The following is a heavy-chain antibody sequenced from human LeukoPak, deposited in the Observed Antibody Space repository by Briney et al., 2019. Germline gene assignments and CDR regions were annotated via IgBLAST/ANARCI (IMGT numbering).Heavy chain of an antibody. Sequence: GGSLRLSCAASGLTFSSYAMSWVRQAPGKGLEWVSAISGSGGSTYYADSVKGRFTISRDNSKNTLYLQMNSLRAEDTAVYYCAKDFANYYDSSGYSRVLINYYYYGMDVWGQGTTVTVSS. J-gene: IGHJ6*02. D-gene: IGHD3-22*01. CDR2: ISGSGGST. CDR1: GLTFSSYA. V-gene: IGHV3-23*01. CDR3: AKDFANYYDSSGYSRVLINYYYYGMDV.